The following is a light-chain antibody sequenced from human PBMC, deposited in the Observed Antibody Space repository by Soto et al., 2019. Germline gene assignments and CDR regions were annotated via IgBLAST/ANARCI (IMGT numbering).Light chain of an antibody. CDR3: ATWDDGLGAPR. Sequence: QSVLTQPPSASGTPGQSVTVSCSGGSSNIGNNPVNWYQQLPGACPKLLIYRDDQRPSGVPDRFSGSKSDASASLAISGLKSEYEADYFCATWDDGLGAPRFGGGTQLTVL. CDR1: SSNIGNNP. V-gene: IGLV1-44*01. J-gene: IGLJ2*01. CDR2: RDD.